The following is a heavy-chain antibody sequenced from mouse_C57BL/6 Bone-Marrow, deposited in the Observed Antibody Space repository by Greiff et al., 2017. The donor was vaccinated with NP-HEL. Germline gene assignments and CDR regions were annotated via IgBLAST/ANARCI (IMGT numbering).Heavy chain of an antibody. CDR1: GYTFTSYW. J-gene: IGHJ4*01. V-gene: IGHV1-50*01. Sequence: QVQLQQPGAELVKPGASVKLSCKASGYTFTSYWMQWVKQRPGQGLEWIGEIDPSDSYTNYNQKFKGKATLTVDTSSSTAYVQLSSLTSEDSAVYYCAKEYDYDGYAMDYWGQGTSVTVSS. D-gene: IGHD2-4*01. CDR2: IDPSDSYT. CDR3: AKEYDYDGYAMDY.